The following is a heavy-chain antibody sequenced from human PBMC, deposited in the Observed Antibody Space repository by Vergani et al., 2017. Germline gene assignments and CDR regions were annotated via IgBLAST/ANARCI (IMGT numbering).Heavy chain of an antibody. CDR1: GYTFTSYY. D-gene: IGHD6-13*01. V-gene: IGHV1-46*01. CDR3: ARGGYRNSPSDY. Sequence: QVQLVQSGAEVKKPGASVKVSCKASGYTFTSYYMHWVRQAPGQGLEWMGIINPSGGSTSYAQKFQGRVTITRDTSASTAYMELSSLRSEDTAVYYCARGGYRNSPSDYWGQGTLVTVSS. J-gene: IGHJ4*02. CDR2: INPSGGST.